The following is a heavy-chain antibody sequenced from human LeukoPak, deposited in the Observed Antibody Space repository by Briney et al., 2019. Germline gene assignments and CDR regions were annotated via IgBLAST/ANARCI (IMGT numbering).Heavy chain of an antibody. CDR1: GFTFSRYW. CDR2: IKQDGSEK. D-gene: IGHD5-24*01. V-gene: IGHV3-7*01. J-gene: IGHJ4*02. CDR3: ARDRVATTDY. Sequence: GGSLRLSCAASGFTFSRYWMSWVRQAPGKGLEWVANIKQDGSEKYYVDSVKGRFTISRDNAKNSLYLQMNSLRAEDTAVYYCARDRVATTDYWGQGTLVTVSS.